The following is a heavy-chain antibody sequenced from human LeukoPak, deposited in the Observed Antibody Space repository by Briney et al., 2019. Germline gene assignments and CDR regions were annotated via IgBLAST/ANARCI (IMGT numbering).Heavy chain of an antibody. CDR3: ASGPYNWNYYDGLFDY. D-gene: IGHD1-7*01. J-gene: IGHJ4*02. Sequence: KPSETLSLTCTVSGGSISSYYWSWIRQPPGKGLEWIGYIHYSGGITYYNPSLKSRVTISVDTSKNQFSLSLSSVTAADTAVYYCASGPYNWNYYDGLFDYWGQGTLVTVSS. CDR2: IHYSGGIT. V-gene: IGHV4-59*08. CDR1: GGSISSYY.